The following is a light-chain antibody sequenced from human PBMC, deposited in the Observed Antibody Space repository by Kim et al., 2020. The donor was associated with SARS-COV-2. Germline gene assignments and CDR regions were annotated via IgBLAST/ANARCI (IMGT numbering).Light chain of an antibody. CDR3: QTWGTGIPV. J-gene: IGLJ2*01. CDR2: LNSDGSH. V-gene: IGLV4-69*01. Sequence: SVKLTCTLSSGHSSYAIAWHQQQPEKGPRYLMKLNSDGSHSKGDGIPDRFSGSSSGAERYLTISSLQSEDEADYYCQTWGTGIPVFGGGTQLTVL. CDR1: SGHSSYA.